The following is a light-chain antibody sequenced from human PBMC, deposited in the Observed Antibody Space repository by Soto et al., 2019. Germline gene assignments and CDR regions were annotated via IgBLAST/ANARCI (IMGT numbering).Light chain of an antibody. J-gene: IGKJ4*01. Sequence: EIVLTQSPGTLSLSPGERATLSCRASQSVSSSYLAWYQQKPGQAPRLLIYGASSRATGIPDRFSGSVSGTDFTLTISRLEPEDFAVYYCQQYGSSRLTFGGGTKV. CDR2: GAS. CDR3: QQYGSSRLT. CDR1: QSVSSSY. V-gene: IGKV3-20*01.